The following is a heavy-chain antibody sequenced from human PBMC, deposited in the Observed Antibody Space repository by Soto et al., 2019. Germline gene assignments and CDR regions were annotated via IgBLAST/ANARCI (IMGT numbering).Heavy chain of an antibody. J-gene: IGHJ4*02. D-gene: IGHD2-15*01. CDR1: GGSLSGYC. V-gene: IGHV4-34*01. Sequence: ASVTLPLPCAVFGGSLSGYCGGWIRQTPGKGLERIGEINHSGSTNYNPSLKSRVTISVDTSKNQFSLKLSSVTAADTAVYYCARFRVEDIVVVVAATRGYYFDYWGQGTLVTVSS. CDR2: INHSGST. CDR3: ARFRVEDIVVVVAATRGYYFDY.